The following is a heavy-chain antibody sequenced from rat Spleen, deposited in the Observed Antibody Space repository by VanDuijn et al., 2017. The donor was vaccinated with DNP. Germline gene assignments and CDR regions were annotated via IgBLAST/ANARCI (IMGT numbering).Heavy chain of an antibody. V-gene: IGHV5-31*01. CDR3: ASWAPIAPISTSNY. D-gene: IGHD1-2*01. CDR1: GFTIKTYW. J-gene: IGHJ2*01. CDR2: ITSSGSDT. Sequence: EVQLVESGGDLVQPGRSLKLSCVASGFTIKTYWMTWIRQVPGKGLEWFASITSSGSDTYYPDSVKGRFTISRDNARNTLYLQMDSLRSEDTATYYCASWAPIAPISTSNYWGQGVMVTVSS.